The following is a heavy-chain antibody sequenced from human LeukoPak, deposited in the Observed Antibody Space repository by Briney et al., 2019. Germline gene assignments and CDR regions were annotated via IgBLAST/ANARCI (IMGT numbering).Heavy chain of an antibody. J-gene: IGHJ4*02. CDR3: ARLEWLLYTVKY. V-gene: IGHV4-39*01. CDR1: GGSISSSSYY. CDR2: IYYSGST. Sequence: SETLSLTCTVSGGSISSSSYYWGWIRQPPGKGLEWIGSIYYSGSTYYNPSLKSRVTISVDTSKNQFSLKLSSVTAADTAVYYCARLEWLLYTVKYWGQGTLVTVSS. D-gene: IGHD3-3*01.